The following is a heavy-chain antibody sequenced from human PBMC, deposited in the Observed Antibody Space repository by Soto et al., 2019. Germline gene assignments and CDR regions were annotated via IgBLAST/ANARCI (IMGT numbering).Heavy chain of an antibody. D-gene: IGHD3-10*01. CDR2: IYPGDSDT. V-gene: IGHV5-51*01. CDR3: VRGYGSGSYYNLPSYYYYYGMDV. CDR1: GYSFTSYW. J-gene: IGHJ6*02. Sequence: GESLKISCKGSGYSFTSYWIGWVRQMPGKSLEWMGIIYPGDSDTRYSPSFQGQVTISADKSISTAYLQWSSLKASDTAMYYCVRGYGSGSYYNLPSYYYYYGMDVWGQGTTVTVSS.